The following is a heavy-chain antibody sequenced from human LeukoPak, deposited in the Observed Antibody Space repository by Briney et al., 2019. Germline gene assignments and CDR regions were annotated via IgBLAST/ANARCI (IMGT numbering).Heavy chain of an antibody. Sequence: GASVKVSCKASGYTFTSYAMHWVRQAPGQRLEWMGWINAGSGNTKYSQKFQGRVTITKDTSASTAYMELSSLRSEDTAVYYCAAGYQIAAAETDLDYWGQGTLVAVSS. V-gene: IGHV1-3*01. D-gene: IGHD6-13*01. CDR3: AAGYQIAAAETDLDY. CDR2: INAGSGNT. CDR1: GYTFTSYA. J-gene: IGHJ4*02.